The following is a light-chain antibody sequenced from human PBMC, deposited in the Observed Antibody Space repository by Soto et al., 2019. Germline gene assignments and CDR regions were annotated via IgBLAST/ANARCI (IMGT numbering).Light chain of an antibody. J-gene: IGKJ2*01. V-gene: IGKV3-20*01. Sequence: ETVLTQSPGTLSLSPGERATLSCRASQSVASNYLAWYQQKPGQAPRLLIFGASSRATGIPDRFSGSGSGTDFTLTISRLEPEDFATYYCQQSHSTPYTFGQGTKLEI. CDR1: QSVASNY. CDR3: QQSHSTPYT. CDR2: GAS.